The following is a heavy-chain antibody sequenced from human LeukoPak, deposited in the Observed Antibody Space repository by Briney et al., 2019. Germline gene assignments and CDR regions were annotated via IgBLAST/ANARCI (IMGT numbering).Heavy chain of an antibody. CDR3: ARITSNGAFDI. D-gene: IGHD4/OR15-4a*01. V-gene: IGHV2-70*11. J-gene: IGHJ3*02. Sequence: SGPTLVNPTQTLTLTCTFSGFSLSTSGMCVSWIRQPPGKALEWLARIDWDDDKYYSTSLKTRLTISKDTSKNQVALTMTNMDPEDTATYYCARITSNGAFDIWGQGTMVTVSS. CDR1: GFSLSTSGMC. CDR2: IDWDDDK.